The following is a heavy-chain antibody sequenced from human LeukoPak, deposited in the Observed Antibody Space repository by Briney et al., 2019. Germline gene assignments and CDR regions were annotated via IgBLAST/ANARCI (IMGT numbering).Heavy chain of an antibody. CDR1: GYTFTSYY. J-gene: IGHJ4*02. CDR2: INPSGGST. CDR3: AREGGRYCSGGSCYSSNGWYGGLNY. D-gene: IGHD2-15*01. Sequence: ASVKVSCKASGYTFTSYYMHWVRQAPGQGLEWMGIINPSGGSTSYAQKFQGRVTMTRDTSTSTVYMELSSLRSDDTAVYYCAREGGRYCSGGSCYSSNGWYGGLNYWGQGTLVTVSS. V-gene: IGHV1-46*01.